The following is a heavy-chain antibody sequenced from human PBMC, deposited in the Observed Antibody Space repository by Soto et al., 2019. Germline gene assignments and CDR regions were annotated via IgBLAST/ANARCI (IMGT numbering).Heavy chain of an antibody. D-gene: IGHD2-2*01. CDR1: GYTFTSYY. V-gene: IGHV1-46*01. J-gene: IGHJ6*02. CDR2: INPSGGST. CDR3: ARDQLLLDRYYYGMDV. Sequence: QVQLVQSGAEVKKPGASVKVSCKASGYTFTSYYMHWVRQAPGQGLEWMGIINPSGGSTSYAQKFQGRVTMTRDTSTSTVYMELSSLRSEDTAVYYCARDQLLLDRYYYGMDVWGQGTTVTFSS.